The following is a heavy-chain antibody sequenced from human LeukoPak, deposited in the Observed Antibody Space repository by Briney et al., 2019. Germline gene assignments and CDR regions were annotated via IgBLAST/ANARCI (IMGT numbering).Heavy chain of an antibody. CDR1: GFTFSNYA. J-gene: IGHJ6*02. Sequence: PGGSLRLSCAASGFTFSNYAMSWVRQAPGKGLEWVSSISGSGGSTYYADSVKGRFTISRDNSKNTLYLQMNSLRAEDTAVYYCASTIFGVVPYYYYGMDAWGQGTTVTVSS. CDR2: ISGSGGST. D-gene: IGHD3-3*01. V-gene: IGHV3-23*01. CDR3: ASTIFGVVPYYYYGMDA.